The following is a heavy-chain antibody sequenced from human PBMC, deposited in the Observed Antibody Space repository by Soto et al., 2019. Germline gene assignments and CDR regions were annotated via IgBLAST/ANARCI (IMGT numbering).Heavy chain of an antibody. CDR2: ISYDGSNT. D-gene: IGHD6-6*01. CDR1: GFTFNTYG. Sequence: QVQLVESGGGVVQPGRSLRLSCAASGFTFNTYGMHWVRQAPGKGLDWVAVISYDGSNTYYADSVKGRFAISRDNSKNTLYLQMNSLRPEDTAVYHCAKGEYSPSSGRVLDWGQGTLVTVSS. J-gene: IGHJ4*02. V-gene: IGHV3-30*18. CDR3: AKGEYSPSSGRVLD.